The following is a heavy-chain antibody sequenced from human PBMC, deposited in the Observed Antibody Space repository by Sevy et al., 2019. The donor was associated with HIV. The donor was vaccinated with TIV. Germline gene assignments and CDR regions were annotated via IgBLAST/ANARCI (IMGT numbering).Heavy chain of an antibody. CDR3: ARGDGPGDYYYYMDV. J-gene: IGHJ6*03. Sequence: SETLSLTCAVSGGSISSGGYSWSWIRQPPGKGLERIGYIYHSGSTYYNPSLKSRVTISVDRSKNQFSLKLSSVTAADTAVYYCARGDGPGDYYYYMDVWGKGTTVTVSS. CDR1: GGSISSGGYS. V-gene: IGHV4-30-2*01. CDR2: IYHSGST. D-gene: IGHD3-10*01.